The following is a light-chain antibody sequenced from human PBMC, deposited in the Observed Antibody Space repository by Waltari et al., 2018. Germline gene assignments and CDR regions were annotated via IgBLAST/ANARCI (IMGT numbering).Light chain of an antibody. J-gene: IGKJ1*01. Sequence: EVVLTQSPATLSLSPGERATLSCRASQSVSKYLAWYQQKPGQAPRLLIYDASFRATGIPDRFSGSGSGTDFTLTISSLEREDFAVYYCLHSGSSLWTFGQGTKVEVK. CDR3: LHSGSSLWT. V-gene: IGKV3-20*01. CDR2: DAS. CDR1: QSVSKY.